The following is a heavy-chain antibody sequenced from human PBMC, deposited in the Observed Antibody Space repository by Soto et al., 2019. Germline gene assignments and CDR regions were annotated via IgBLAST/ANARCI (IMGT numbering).Heavy chain of an antibody. CDR3: AKDRRSSGATDRFDP. CDR2: ISGSGGST. CDR1: GFTFSSYA. J-gene: IGHJ5*02. Sequence: EVQLLESGGGLVQPGGSLRLACAASGFTFSSYAMSWVRQAPGKGLEWVSAISGSGGSTYYADSVKGRFTISRDNSKNTLYLQMNSLRAEDTAVYYCAKDRRSSGATDRFDPWGQGTLVTVSS. V-gene: IGHV3-23*01. D-gene: IGHD3-22*01.